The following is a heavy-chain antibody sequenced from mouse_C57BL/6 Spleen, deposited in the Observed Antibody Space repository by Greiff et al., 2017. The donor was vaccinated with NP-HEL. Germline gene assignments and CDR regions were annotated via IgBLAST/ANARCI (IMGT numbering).Heavy chain of an antibody. CDR2: IHPNSGST. CDR3: AEDYDGLGY. CDR1: GYTFTSYW. Sequence: VQLQQPGAELVKPGAPVKLSCKASGYTFTSYWMHWVKQRPGQGLEWIGMIHPNSGSTNYNEKFKSKATLTVDKSSSTAYMQLSSLTSEDAAVYYCAEDYDGLGYWGKGTTLTVSS. D-gene: IGHD2-4*01. V-gene: IGHV1-64*01. J-gene: IGHJ2*01.